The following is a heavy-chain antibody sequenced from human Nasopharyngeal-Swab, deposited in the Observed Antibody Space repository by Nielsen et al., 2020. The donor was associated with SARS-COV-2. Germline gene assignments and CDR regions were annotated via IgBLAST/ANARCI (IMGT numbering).Heavy chain of an antibody. Sequence: GESLKISCAASGFTFSDDYMSWIRQAPGKGLEWVAYISSSSSDTNYADAVKGRFTISRDNAKNTLYLQMNSLRAEDTAVYYCARDSMPHCSSTSCRKYGMDVWGQGTTVTVSS. D-gene: IGHD2-2*01. CDR2: ISSSSSDT. CDR1: GFTFSDDY. CDR3: ARDSMPHCSSTSCRKYGMDV. J-gene: IGHJ6*02. V-gene: IGHV3-11*05.